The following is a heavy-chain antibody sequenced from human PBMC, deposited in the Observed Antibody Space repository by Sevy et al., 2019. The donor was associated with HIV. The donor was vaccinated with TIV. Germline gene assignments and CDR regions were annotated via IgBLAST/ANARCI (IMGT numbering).Heavy chain of an antibody. Sequence: ASVKVSCKASGYTFTGYYMHWVRQAPGQGPEWMGWIDPNSGGTNYAQKFQGRVTMSTDTSISTAYMELSRLRSDDTALYYCSRSVYGSRTYLNDYWGQGTLVTVSS. CDR1: GYTFTGYY. V-gene: IGHV1-2*02. CDR3: SRSVYGSRTYLNDY. J-gene: IGHJ4*02. D-gene: IGHD3-10*01. CDR2: IDPNSGGT.